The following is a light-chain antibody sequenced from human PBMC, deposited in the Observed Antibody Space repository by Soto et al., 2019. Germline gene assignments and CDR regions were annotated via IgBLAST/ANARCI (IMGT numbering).Light chain of an antibody. V-gene: IGKV1-27*01. CDR3: QKYNSAPLA. J-gene: IGKJ5*01. CDR2: AAS. Sequence: DIQMTQSPSTLSGSVGDRVTITCRASQTISSWLAWYQQKPGKVPKLLIYAASTLQSGVPSRFSGSGSGTDFTLTISSLQPEDVATYYCQKYNSAPLAFGQGTRLGIK. CDR1: QTISSW.